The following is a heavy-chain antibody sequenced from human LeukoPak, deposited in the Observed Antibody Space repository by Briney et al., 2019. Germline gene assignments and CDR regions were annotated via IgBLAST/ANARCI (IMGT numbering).Heavy chain of an antibody. V-gene: IGHV3-7*01. CDR2: INDDGSEQ. Sequence: GGSLRLSCSASGFTFRRSWMSWVRQAPGKGLEWVANINDDGSEQFYVDSVKGRFTISRDNAENSLHLQMNSLRAEDTAVYYCATYRGTAVAYTPTLDNWGQGTLVTVSS. CDR3: ATYRGTAVAYTPTLDN. CDR1: GFTFRRSW. J-gene: IGHJ4*02. D-gene: IGHD6-19*01.